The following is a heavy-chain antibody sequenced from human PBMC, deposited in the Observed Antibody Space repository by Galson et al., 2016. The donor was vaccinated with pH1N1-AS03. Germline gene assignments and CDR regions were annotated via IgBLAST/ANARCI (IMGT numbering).Heavy chain of an antibody. J-gene: IGHJ6*02. V-gene: IGHV5-51*01. D-gene: IGHD1-26*01. Sequence: QSGAEVKKPGESLKISCKGSGYSFTSYWIGWVRQMPGKGLEWMGIIYPGDSDTRYSPSFQGQVTISADKSISTAYLQWSSLKASDTAMYYCARGSGSPPDHYYYYDMDVWGQGTTVTVSS. CDR3: ARGSGSPPDHYYYYDMDV. CDR1: GYSFTSYW. CDR2: IYPGDSDT.